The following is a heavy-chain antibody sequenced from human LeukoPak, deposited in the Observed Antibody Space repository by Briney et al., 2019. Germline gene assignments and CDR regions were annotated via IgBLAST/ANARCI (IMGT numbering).Heavy chain of an antibody. Sequence: PGGTLRLSCAASGFSFSNYGMSWVRQAPGKGLEWVSIISGRGTTTYYADSVKGHFTISRDNSKNTLYLQMNSLRPEDTAVYYCAKDSKRWKTYYYEAGSYYFDYWGQGTRVTVSS. CDR1: GFSFSNYG. CDR3: AKDSKRWKTYYYEAGSYYFDY. CDR2: ISGRGTTT. J-gene: IGHJ4*02. D-gene: IGHD3-10*01. V-gene: IGHV3-23*01.